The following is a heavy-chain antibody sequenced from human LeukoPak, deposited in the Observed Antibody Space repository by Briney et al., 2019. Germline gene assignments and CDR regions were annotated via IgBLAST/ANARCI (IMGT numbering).Heavy chain of an antibody. V-gene: IGHV4-30-2*01. CDR1: GGSISSGGYS. D-gene: IGHD3-10*01. CDR2: IYHSGST. CDR3: ARGSWFGESLLSHFDY. J-gene: IGHJ4*02. Sequence: SETLSLTCAVSGGSISSGGYSWSWIRQPPGKGLEWIGYIYHSGSTYYNPSLKSRVTISVDRSKDQFSLKLSSVTAADTAVYYCARGSWFGESLLSHFDYWGQGTLVTVSS.